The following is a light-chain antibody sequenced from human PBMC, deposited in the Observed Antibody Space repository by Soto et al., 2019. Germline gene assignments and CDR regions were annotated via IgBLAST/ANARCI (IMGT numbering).Light chain of an antibody. CDR3: QQYGNSLPWT. CDR1: QSVSSRY. V-gene: IGKV3-20*01. J-gene: IGKJ1*01. CDR2: ATS. Sequence: EIVLTQSPGTLSLSPGERAALSFRSSQSVSSRYLAWYQQKPGQAPRPLIYATSSRATDVPDRFSGSGSGTDFTLTISRLEPEDFAVYYCQQYGNSLPWTFGQGTKVDI.